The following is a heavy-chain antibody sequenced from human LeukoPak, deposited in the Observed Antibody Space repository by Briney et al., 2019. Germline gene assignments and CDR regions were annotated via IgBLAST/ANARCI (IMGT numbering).Heavy chain of an antibody. CDR1: GFTFSNAW. Sequence: PGGSLRLSCAASGFTFSNAWMSWVRQAPGKGLEWVGRIKSKTDGGTTDYAAPVKGRFTISRDDSKNTLYLQMNSLRAEDTAVYYCAKSIEYSSSSGIDPWGQGTLVTVSS. CDR3: AKSIEYSSSSGIDP. D-gene: IGHD6-6*01. CDR2: IKSKTDGGTT. J-gene: IGHJ5*02. V-gene: IGHV3-15*01.